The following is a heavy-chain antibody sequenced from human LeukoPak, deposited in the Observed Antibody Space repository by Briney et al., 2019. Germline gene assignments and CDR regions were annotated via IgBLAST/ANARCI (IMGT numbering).Heavy chain of an antibody. V-gene: IGHV4-34*01. CDR3: ARDFWSGHHNWFVP. J-gene: IGHJ5*02. D-gene: IGHD3-3*01. Sequence: PSETLSLTCAVYGGSFSSYFWTWIRQPPGKGLEWIGEIKHSGSTNYNPSLKSRLIMSVDTSKNQFSLNLTSVTAADTAVYYCARDFWSGHHNWFVPWGQGTLVTVSS. CDR2: IKHSGST. CDR1: GGSFSSYF.